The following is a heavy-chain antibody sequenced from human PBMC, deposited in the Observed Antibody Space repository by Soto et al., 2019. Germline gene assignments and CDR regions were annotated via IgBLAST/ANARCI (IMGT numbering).Heavy chain of an antibody. V-gene: IGHV3-30*18. CDR3: AKDTYYYGMDV. J-gene: IGHJ6*02. Sequence: PGGSLRLSXAASGFTFSSYGMHWVRQAPGKGLEWVAVISYDGSNKYYADSVKGRFTISRDNSKNTLYLQMNSLRAEDTAVYYCAKDTYYYGMDVWGQGTTVTVSS. CDR2: ISYDGSNK. CDR1: GFTFSSYG.